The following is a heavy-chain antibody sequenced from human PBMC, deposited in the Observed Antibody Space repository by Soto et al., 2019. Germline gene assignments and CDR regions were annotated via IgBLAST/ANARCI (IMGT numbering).Heavy chain of an antibody. V-gene: IGHV5-10-1*01. Sequence: LKISFKGSGXSFTSYWISWVRQMPGKGLEWMGRIDPSDSYTNYSPSFQGHVTISADKSISTAYLQWSSLKASDTAMYYCARGAVAGTGYYYYGMDVWGQGTTVTVSS. CDR3: ARGAVAGTGYYYYGMDV. D-gene: IGHD6-19*01. J-gene: IGHJ6*02. CDR1: GXSFTSYW. CDR2: IDPSDSYT.